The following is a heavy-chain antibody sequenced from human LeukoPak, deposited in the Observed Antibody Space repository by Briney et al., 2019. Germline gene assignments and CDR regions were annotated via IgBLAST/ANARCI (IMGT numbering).Heavy chain of an antibody. CDR1: GGAISSYY. Sequence: SETLSLTCTVSGGAISSYYWSWIRQPPGKGLEWIGYIYSSGSTNYNPSLKSRVTISVDTSKNQFSLKLSSVTAADTAVYYCARYSSSGRMDYFDYWGQGTLVTVSS. V-gene: IGHV4-59*01. J-gene: IGHJ4*02. CDR2: IYSSGST. D-gene: IGHD6-6*01. CDR3: ARYSSSGRMDYFDY.